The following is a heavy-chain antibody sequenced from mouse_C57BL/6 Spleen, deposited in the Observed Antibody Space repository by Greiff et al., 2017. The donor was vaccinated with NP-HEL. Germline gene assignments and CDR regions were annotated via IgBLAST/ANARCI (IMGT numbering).Heavy chain of an antibody. CDR3: ARGYSVGGYVDV. D-gene: IGHD2-3*01. V-gene: IGHV1-80*01. J-gene: IGHJ1*03. CDR2: IYPGDGDT. CDR1: GYAFSSYW. Sequence: VQLQQTGAELVKPGASVKISCKASGYAFSSYWMNWVKQRPGKGLEWIGQIYPGDGDTNYNGKFKGKATLTADKSSSTAYMQLSSLTSEDSAVYFCARGYSVGGYVDVWGTGTTVTVSS.